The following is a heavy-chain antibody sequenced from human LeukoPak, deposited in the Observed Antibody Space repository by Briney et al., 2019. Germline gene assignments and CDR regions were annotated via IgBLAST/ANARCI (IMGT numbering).Heavy chain of an antibody. CDR3: ARQIGIAVAGTGWFDP. Sequence: SETLSLTCTVSGDSISSSSYYWGWIRQPPGKGLEWIGSMYYGGSTKYSGTTYYNPSLKSRVTISVDTSKNQFSLKVRSVTAADTAIYFCARQIGIAVAGTGWFDPWGQGTLVTVAS. CDR2: MYYGGSTKYSGTT. J-gene: IGHJ5*02. V-gene: IGHV4-39*01. CDR1: GDSISSSSYY. D-gene: IGHD6-19*01.